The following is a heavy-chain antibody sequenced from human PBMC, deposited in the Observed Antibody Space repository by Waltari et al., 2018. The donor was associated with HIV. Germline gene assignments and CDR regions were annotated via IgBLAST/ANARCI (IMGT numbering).Heavy chain of an antibody. CDR1: GFNVSANY. Sequence: EVHLVESGGGLVQPGGSLRLSCAVSGFNVSANYMSWVRQAPGKGLECVSLMYTNGTTYYADSVKGRVTISRDNSKNTVYLQMNDLRAEDTAVYYCATDDFLTYWGQGALVTVSS. D-gene: IGHD7-27*01. J-gene: IGHJ4*02. V-gene: IGHV3-66*01. CDR3: ATDDFLTY. CDR2: MYTNGTT.